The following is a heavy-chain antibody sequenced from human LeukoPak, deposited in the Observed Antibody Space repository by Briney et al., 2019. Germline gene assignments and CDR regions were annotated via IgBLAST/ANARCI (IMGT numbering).Heavy chain of an antibody. D-gene: IGHD5-24*01. Sequence: ASETLSLTCDVSGGSCDDYYCSWIRQPPGKGLEWIGEIHPHGIFYYNSSLMSRVTISIDTSKSQSSLRLTSVTAADTAFYYCARGRDRSKAGDLWGQGILVTVSS. CDR2: IHPHGIF. CDR3: ARGRDRSKAGDL. J-gene: IGHJ5*02. V-gene: IGHV4-34*01. CDR1: GGSCDDYY.